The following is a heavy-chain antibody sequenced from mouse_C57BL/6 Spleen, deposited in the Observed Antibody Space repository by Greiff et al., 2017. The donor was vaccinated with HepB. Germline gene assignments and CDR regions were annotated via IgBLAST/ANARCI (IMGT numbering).Heavy chain of an antibody. V-gene: IGHV10-1*01. CDR3: VRLHYYGSSYERYFDV. CDR1: GFSFNTYA. D-gene: IGHD1-1*01. CDR2: IRSKSNNYAT. J-gene: IGHJ1*03. Sequence: EVMLVESGGGLVQPKGSLKLSCAASGFSFNTYAMNWVRQAPGKGLEWVARIRSKSNNYATYYADSVKDRFTISRDDSESMLYLQMNNLKTEDTAMYYCVRLHYYGSSYERYFDVWGTGTTVTVSS.